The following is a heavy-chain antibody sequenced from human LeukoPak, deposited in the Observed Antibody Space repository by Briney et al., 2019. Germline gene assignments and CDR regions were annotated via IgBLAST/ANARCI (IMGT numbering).Heavy chain of an antibody. D-gene: IGHD3-16*01. Sequence: GGSLRLSCAASGFAFSTYGMSWVRQAPGKGLEWVSAVSGNGVKTYYTDSVKGRFTFFRDNSKNTLYLQMNSLRADDTAVYYCAKDRAYSFDYWGQGTLVTVSS. CDR2: VSGNGVKT. V-gene: IGHV3-23*01. J-gene: IGHJ4*02. CDR3: AKDRAYSFDY. CDR1: GFAFSTYG.